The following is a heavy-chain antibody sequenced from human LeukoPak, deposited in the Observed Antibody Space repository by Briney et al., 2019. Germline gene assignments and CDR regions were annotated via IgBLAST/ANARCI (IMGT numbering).Heavy chain of an antibody. V-gene: IGHV4-59*01. J-gene: IGHJ5*02. D-gene: IGHD6-19*01. CDR2: IYYSGST. CDR3: ARDFGSGWPPDMVFDP. CDR1: GGSISSYY. Sequence: SETLSLTCTVSGGSISSYYWSWIRQPPGKGLEWIGYIYYSGSTNYNPSLKGRVTISVDTSKNQFSLKLSSVTAADTAVYYCARDFGSGWPPDMVFDPWGQGTLVTVSS.